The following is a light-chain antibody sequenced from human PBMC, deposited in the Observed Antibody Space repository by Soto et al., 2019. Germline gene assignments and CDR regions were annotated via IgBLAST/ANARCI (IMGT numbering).Light chain of an antibody. Sequence: EIVLTQSPDTLSLSPGERVTLSCRASQSVGSIYLAWYQQKPAQAPRLLIYGTSSRATGVPDRFSGSGSGTDFTLTISRLEPEDFAVYYCQQYGNSPNTFGQGTKLEIK. V-gene: IGKV3-20*01. CDR3: QQYGNSPNT. CDR1: QSVGSIY. CDR2: GTS. J-gene: IGKJ2*01.